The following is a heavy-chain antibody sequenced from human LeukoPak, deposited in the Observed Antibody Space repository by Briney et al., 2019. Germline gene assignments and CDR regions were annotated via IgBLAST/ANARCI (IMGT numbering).Heavy chain of an antibody. CDR3: ARGGGYYYDNSMDFDY. CDR2: IYYSGSA. D-gene: IGHD3-22*01. J-gene: IGHJ4*02. V-gene: IGHV4-59*11. CDR1: GGSISSHY. Sequence: PSETLPLTCTVSGGSISSHYWGWIRQPPGKGLEWIGYIYYSGSAKYNPSLKSRVTISVDTSKNQFSLKLSSVTAADTAVYYCARGGGYYYDNSMDFDYWGQGTLVTVSS.